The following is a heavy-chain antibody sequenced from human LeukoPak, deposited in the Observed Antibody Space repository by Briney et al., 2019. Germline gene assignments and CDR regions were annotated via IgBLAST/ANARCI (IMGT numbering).Heavy chain of an antibody. CDR3: ARGRTGYGSGSYPPYFDY. CDR1: GFTFSSYA. V-gene: IGHV3-30*04. CDR2: ISYDGSNK. D-gene: IGHD3-10*01. J-gene: IGHJ4*02. Sequence: GRSLRLSCAASGFTFSSYAMHWVRQAPGKGLEWVAVISYDGSNKYYADSVKGRFIISRDNSKNTLYLQMNSLRAEDTAVYYCARGRTGYGSGSYPPYFDYWGQGTLVTVSS.